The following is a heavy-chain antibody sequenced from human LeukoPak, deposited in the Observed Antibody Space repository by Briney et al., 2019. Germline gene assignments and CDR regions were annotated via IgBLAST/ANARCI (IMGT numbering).Heavy chain of an antibody. CDR3: ATDRPEGGSSGGFDY. J-gene: IGHJ4*02. CDR2: FDPEDGET. CDR1: GYTLTELS. D-gene: IGHD6-19*01. Sequence: ASVKVSCKVSGYTLTELSTHWVRQAPGKGLEWVGGFDPEDGETIYAQKFQGRVTMTEDTSTDTAYMELSSLRSEDTAVYYCATDRPEGGSSGGFDYWGQGTLVTVSS. V-gene: IGHV1-24*01.